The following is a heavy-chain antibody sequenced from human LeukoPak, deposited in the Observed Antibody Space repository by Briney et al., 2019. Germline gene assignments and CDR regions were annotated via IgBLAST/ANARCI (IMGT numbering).Heavy chain of an antibody. Sequence: GGPLRLSCAASGFTFYTYGMHWVRQAPGKGLEYVSGIGPDGGTTYYAKSVKGRFTISRDNSKSMVYLQMGSLTADDMAVYYCARGAQLTDFWGQGTLVTVSS. V-gene: IGHV3-64*01. CDR2: IGPDGGTT. CDR3: ARGAQLTDF. J-gene: IGHJ4*02. CDR1: GFTFYTYG. D-gene: IGHD6-13*01.